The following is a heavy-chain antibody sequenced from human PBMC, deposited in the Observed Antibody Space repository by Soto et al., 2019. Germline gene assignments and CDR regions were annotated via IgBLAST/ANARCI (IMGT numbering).Heavy chain of an antibody. D-gene: IGHD2-2*01. CDR3: GSQLRDLAISMDV. CDR1: GDSISAYY. V-gene: IGHV4-59*01. CDR2: ISYFGAT. J-gene: IGHJ6*02. Sequence: PSETLSLTCTVSGDSISAYYWSWIRQTPGKGLEWIGYISYFGATSYNPSLKTRASMSTDASKNHFSLSLSSVTAADPAVYNCGSQLRDLAISMDVWGQGTTVTVSS.